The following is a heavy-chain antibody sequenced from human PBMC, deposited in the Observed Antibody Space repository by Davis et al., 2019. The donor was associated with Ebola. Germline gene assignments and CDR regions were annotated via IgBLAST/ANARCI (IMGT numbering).Heavy chain of an antibody. J-gene: IGHJ6*03. D-gene: IGHD1-7*01. CDR2: TSGSGGGT. CDR1: GFTFSSYA. Sequence: GESLKISCAASGFTFSSYAMSWVRQAPGKGLEWVSVTSGSGGGTYYADSVKGRFTISRDNSKNTLYLQMNSLRAEDTAVYYCAKLGPYNWNYDPYYYYYMDVWGKGTTVTVSS. V-gene: IGHV3-23*01. CDR3: AKLGPYNWNYDPYYYYYMDV.